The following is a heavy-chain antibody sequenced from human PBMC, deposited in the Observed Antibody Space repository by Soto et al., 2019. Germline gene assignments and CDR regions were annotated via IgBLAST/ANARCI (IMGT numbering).Heavy chain of an antibody. J-gene: IGHJ4*02. Sequence: SETLSLTCTVSGGSINSGLYYWTLVRPHPEKGLEWIGYIYSRGNTYYTPSLKSRVDMAVDTSKNQFSLKLSSVTAADTAVYYCASLQSYVSSWGLTGYYFDYWGQGTLVTVS. V-gene: IGHV4-31*03. CDR2: IYSRGNT. CDR3: ASLQSYVSSWGLTGYYFDY. CDR1: GGSINSGLYY. D-gene: IGHD6-13*01.